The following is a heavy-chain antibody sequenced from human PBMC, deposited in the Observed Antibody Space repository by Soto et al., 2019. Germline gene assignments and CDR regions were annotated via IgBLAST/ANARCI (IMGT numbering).Heavy chain of an antibody. V-gene: IGHV1-69*02. D-gene: IGHD3-3*01. CDR3: ASGGSIFGVAFLYYYYMDV. J-gene: IGHJ6*03. Sequence: GASVKVSCKASGGTFSSYTISWVRQAPGQGLEWMGRIIPILGIANYAQKLQGRVTITADKSTSTAYMELSSLRSEDTAVFYCASGGSIFGVAFLYYYYMDVWGKGTTVTVSS. CDR1: GGTFSSYT. CDR2: IIPILGIA.